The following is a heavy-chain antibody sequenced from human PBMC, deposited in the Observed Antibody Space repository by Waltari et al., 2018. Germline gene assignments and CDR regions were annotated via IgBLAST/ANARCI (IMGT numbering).Heavy chain of an antibody. D-gene: IGHD6-13*01. Sequence: EVQLVESGGGLVKPGGSLRLSCAASGFTFNTYTMNWVRQAQGKGLELVSSISSTSSDIYYADSVKGRFTISRDNAKSSLYLQLNSLRAEDTAVYYCAGGYSSYYGMDVWGQGTTVTVSS. CDR2: ISSTSSDI. V-gene: IGHV3-21*02. J-gene: IGHJ6*02. CDR1: GFTFNTYT. CDR3: AGGYSSYYGMDV.